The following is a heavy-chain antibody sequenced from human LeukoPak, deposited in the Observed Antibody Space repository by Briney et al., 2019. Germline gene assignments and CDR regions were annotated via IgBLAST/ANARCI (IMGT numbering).Heavy chain of an antibody. Sequence: PSQTLCLTCTVSGDSVTSGGFYWACLRHPPGKGLEWIATVYYTGRTYYNPSLKSRVTISIDTSKNHFSLKLRSVVAPDTAVYYCARHSGSGSLSRPFDPWGQGTLVTVSS. CDR1: GDSVTSGGFY. D-gene: IGHD3-10*01. CDR3: ARHSGSGSLSRPFDP. J-gene: IGHJ5*02. CDR2: VYYTGRT. V-gene: IGHV4-39*02.